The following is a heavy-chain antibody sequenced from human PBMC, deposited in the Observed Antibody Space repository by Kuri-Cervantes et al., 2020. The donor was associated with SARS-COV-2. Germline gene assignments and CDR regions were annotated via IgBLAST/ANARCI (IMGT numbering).Heavy chain of an antibody. CDR2: ITYDGRNT. CDR1: GFIFSDYA. V-gene: IGHV3-30*04. Sequence: GESLKISCEASGFIFSDYAIDWVRQAPGKGLEWVAIITYDGRNTKFADSVEGRFTVTRDNAKDSLYLQMNSLRTEDTAVYYCARDWGPTDYWGQGTLVTVSS. D-gene: IGHD3-16*01. J-gene: IGHJ4*02. CDR3: ARDWGPTDY.